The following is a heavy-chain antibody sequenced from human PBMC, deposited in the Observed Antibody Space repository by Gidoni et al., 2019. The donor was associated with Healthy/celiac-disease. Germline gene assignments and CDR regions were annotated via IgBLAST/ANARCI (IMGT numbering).Heavy chain of an antibody. Sequence: QVQLVESGGGVVQPGRSLRLSCAASGFTFSSYAMHWVRQAPGKGLEWVAVISYDGSNKYYADSVKGRFTISRDNSKNTLYLQMNSLRAEDTAVYYCARGRGSGLNFDYWGQGTLVTVSS. J-gene: IGHJ4*02. CDR2: ISYDGSNK. D-gene: IGHD2-15*01. V-gene: IGHV3-30-3*01. CDR3: ARGRGSGLNFDY. CDR1: GFTFSSYA.